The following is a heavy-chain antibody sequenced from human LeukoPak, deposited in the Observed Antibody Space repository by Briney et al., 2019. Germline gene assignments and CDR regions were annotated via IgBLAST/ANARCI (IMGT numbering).Heavy chain of an antibody. Sequence: GESLKISCKGSGYSFTTYWIAWVRQMPGKGLEWMGIIYPDESNIRYSPSFQGQVTISADKSISTAYLQWSSLKASDTAMYYCARPPSRGYSSSFEYWGQGTLVTASS. J-gene: IGHJ4*02. CDR2: IYPDESNI. D-gene: IGHD2-2*03. V-gene: IGHV5-51*01. CDR3: ARPPSRGYSSSFEY. CDR1: GYSFTTYW.